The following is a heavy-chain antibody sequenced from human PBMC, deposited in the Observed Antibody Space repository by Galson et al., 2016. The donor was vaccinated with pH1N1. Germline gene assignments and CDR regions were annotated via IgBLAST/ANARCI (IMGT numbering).Heavy chain of an antibody. CDR3: GREGGEVNWDSFHYGTDV. D-gene: IGHD1-1*01. CDR2: IIPIFGTT. V-gene: IGHV1-69*05. J-gene: IGHJ6*02. Sequence: SVKVSCKASGGTFSSFPISWVRQAPGQGLEWMGQIIPIFGTTNYAQKFQGRVTITTDESTSTVHMELSSLRSEDSGIYYCGREGGEVNWDSFHYGTDVWGQGTTVTVSS. CDR1: GGTFSSFP.